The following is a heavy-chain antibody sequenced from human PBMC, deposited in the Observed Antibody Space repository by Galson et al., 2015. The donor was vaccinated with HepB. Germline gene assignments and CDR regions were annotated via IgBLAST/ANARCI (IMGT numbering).Heavy chain of an antibody. Sequence: SLRLSCAASGFPFSNARMSWVRQAPGKGLEWVGRIKSKTDGGTTDYAAPVKSRFTISRDDSKNTLYLQMNSLKTEDTAVYYCTSGVDSSGWSDYWGQGTLVTVSS. CDR1: GFPFSNAR. V-gene: IGHV3-15*01. D-gene: IGHD6-19*01. CDR3: TSGVDSSGWSDY. J-gene: IGHJ4*02. CDR2: IKSKTDGGTT.